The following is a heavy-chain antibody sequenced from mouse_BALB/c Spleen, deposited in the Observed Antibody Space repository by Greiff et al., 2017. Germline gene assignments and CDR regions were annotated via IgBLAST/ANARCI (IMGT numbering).Heavy chain of an antibody. CDR2: INPYNDGT. Sequence: EVQLQESGPELVKPGASVKMSCKASGYTFTSYVMHWVKQKPGQGLEWIGYINPYNDGTKYNEKFKGKATLTSDKSSSTAYMELSSLTSEDSAVYYGATGSSYWYFDVWGAGTTVTVSS. D-gene: IGHD1-1*01. J-gene: IGHJ1*01. CDR3: ATGSSYWYFDV. V-gene: IGHV1-14*01. CDR1: GYTFTSYV.